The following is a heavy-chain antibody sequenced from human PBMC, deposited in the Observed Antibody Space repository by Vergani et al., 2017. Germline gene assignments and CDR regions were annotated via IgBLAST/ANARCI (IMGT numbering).Heavy chain of an antibody. V-gene: IGHV4-59*08. CDR1: GGSFNTYY. Sequence: QVQLEESGPGLVKPSETLSLTCTVSGGSFNTYYWSWIRQSPGKGLEWIGYIYSTGSTNYNPSLNSRVTMSVDTSKNQFSLKLRSVTAADTAVYYCTRYWAVVAANNWFDPWGQGTLVTVSS. CDR3: TRYWAVVAANNWFDP. J-gene: IGHJ5*02. CDR2: IYSTGST. D-gene: IGHD2-15*01.